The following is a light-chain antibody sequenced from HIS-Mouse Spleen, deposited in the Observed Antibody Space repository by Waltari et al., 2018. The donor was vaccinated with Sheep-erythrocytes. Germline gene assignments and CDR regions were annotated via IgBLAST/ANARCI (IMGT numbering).Light chain of an antibody. Sequence: QSALTQPRSLSGSPGQSVTISCTGTSRDVVGYNYVSWYQQHPGKAPKLLIYDVSKRPSGVPDRFSGSKSGNTASLTIAGLQAEDEADYYCCSYAGSSYVFGTGTKVTVL. CDR2: DVS. CDR1: SRDVVGYNY. J-gene: IGLJ1*01. V-gene: IGLV2-11*01. CDR3: CSYAGSSYV.